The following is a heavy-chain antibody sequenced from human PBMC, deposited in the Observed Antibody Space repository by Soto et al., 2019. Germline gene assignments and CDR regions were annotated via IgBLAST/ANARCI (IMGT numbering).Heavy chain of an antibody. CDR2: FDSDAGET. CDR3: AIRVQRTFNWLDP. CDR1: GDTLTELS. D-gene: IGHD6-13*01. J-gene: IGHJ5*02. Sequence: ASVKISCKVSGDTLTELSMHWLGQAPGKGLEWMGSFDSDAGETMYSQNFESRVTITEDTPTDTDYSELTSSRSEKTAGYYCAIRVQRTFNWLDPWGQGPLVTVSS. V-gene: IGHV1-24*01.